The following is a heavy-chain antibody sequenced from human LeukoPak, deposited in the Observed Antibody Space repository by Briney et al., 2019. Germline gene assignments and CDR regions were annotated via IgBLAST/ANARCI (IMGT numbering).Heavy chain of an antibody. CDR2: INPNSGGT. V-gene: IGHV1-2*02. CDR3: ARASFSILWFGELFNYYGMDV. Sequence: ASVTVSFKSSGNTFSNYGINWVRQPPGQGLEWMGWINPNSGGTNYAQKFQGRVTMTRNTSISTAYMELSRLRSDDTAVYYCARASFSILWFGELFNYYGMDVWGQGTTVTVSS. D-gene: IGHD3-10*01. J-gene: IGHJ6*02. CDR1: GNTFSNYG.